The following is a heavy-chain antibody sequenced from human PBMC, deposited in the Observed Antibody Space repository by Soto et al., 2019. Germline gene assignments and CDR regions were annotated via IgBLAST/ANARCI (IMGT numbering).Heavy chain of an antibody. V-gene: IGHV3-30*18. CDR2: MSNDAITT. CDR1: GFTFSRYG. J-gene: IGHJ4*01. Sequence: QVQLVESGGGVVQPGRSLRLSCEASGFTFSRYGMHWVRQAPGKGLEWVAVMSNDAITTYFADSVKGRFTISRDNYNNILYLQMRRLRAEDTAIYYCTKESNDQYSKSMWAFEYCGQGSLLTVSS. D-gene: IGHD1-1*01. CDR3: TKESNDQYSKSMWAFEY.